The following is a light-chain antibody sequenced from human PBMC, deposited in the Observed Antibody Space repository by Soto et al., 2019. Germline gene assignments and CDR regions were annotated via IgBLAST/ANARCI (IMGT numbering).Light chain of an antibody. CDR2: RAS. V-gene: IGKV1-5*03. J-gene: IGKJ1*01. CDR1: QSISSW. CDR3: QQYDDFWT. Sequence: DIQMTQSPSTLSASVGDRVTITCRASQSISSWLAWYQQKPGKAPKLLIYRASSLEGGVPSRFSGSGSGTEFTLTISSLQPDDFATYYCQQYDDFWTFGQGTKVDIK.